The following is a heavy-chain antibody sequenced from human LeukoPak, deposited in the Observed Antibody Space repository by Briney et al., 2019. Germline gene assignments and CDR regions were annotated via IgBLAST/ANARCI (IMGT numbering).Heavy chain of an antibody. CDR1: GFTFSSYG. D-gene: IGHD2-15*01. Sequence: GGPLRLSCAASGFTFSSYGMHWVRQAPGKGLEWVAFIRFDGSNKFYTDSVKGRFTISRDNSKNTLYLQMNSPRAEDTAIYYCAKVPPPYCSSGSCFDAFDIWGQGTMVTVSS. CDR2: IRFDGSNK. V-gene: IGHV3-30*02. J-gene: IGHJ3*02. CDR3: AKVPPPYCSSGSCFDAFDI.